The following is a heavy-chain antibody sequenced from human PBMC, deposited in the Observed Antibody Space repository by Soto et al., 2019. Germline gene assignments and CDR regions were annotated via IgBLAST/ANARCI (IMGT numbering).Heavy chain of an antibody. CDR2: INPDGSEK. CDR1: GFTFSSFW. CDR3: SRSLDS. Sequence: GGSLRLSCAASGFTFSSFWMDWVRQAPGKWLEWVANINPDGSEKHYVDSVKGRFTISRDNAKNSLYLQMSRLTAEDSALYYCSRSLDSWGQGTRVTVSS. V-gene: IGHV3-7*01. J-gene: IGHJ4*02.